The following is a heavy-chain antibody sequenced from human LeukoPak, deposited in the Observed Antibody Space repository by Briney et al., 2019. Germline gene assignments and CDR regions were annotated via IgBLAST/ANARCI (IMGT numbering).Heavy chain of an antibody. V-gene: IGHV4-59*08. Sequence: PSETLPLNCTVSGGSISSYSWSWIRQPPGKGLEWIGYIYYSGSTNYNPSLKSRVTISIDTSKNQFSLKVSSVTAADTAVYYCARPGVGSGRYGAFDIWGQGTVVTVSS. CDR2: IYYSGST. CDR3: ARPGVGSGRYGAFDI. D-gene: IGHD5-18*01. J-gene: IGHJ3*02. CDR1: GGSISSYS.